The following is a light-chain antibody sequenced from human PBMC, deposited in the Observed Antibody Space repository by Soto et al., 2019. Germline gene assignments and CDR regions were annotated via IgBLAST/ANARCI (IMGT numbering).Light chain of an antibody. V-gene: IGKV1-5*03. CDR1: QTISSW. CDR2: KAS. J-gene: IGKJ5*01. CDR3: QQYNSYPIT. Sequence: DIQMTQSPSTLSGSVGDRVTITCRASQTISSWLAWYQQKPGKAPKLLIYKASTLKSGVPSRFSGSGSGTEFTLTISSLQPEDFATYYCQQYNSYPITFGQGTRLENK.